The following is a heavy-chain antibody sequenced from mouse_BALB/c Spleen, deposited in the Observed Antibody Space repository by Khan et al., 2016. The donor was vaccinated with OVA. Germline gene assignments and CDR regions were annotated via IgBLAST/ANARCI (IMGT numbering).Heavy chain of an antibody. V-gene: IGHV5-4*02. CDR2: ISDGGIYT. CDR1: GFTFSDYY. J-gene: IGHJ3*01. D-gene: IGHD2-1*01. Sequence: EVELAESGGGLVKPGGSLKLSCAASGFTFSDYYMYWVRQTPDKRLEWVATISDGGIYTYYPDRVTGRFTISRDGAKNNLYLQMTSLKSEDTAMFYCVRGFYGNPFAYWGQGTLVTVSA. CDR3: VRGFYGNPFAY.